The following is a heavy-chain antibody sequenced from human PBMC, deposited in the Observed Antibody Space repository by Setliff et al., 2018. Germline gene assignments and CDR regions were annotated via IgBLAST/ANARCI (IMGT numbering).Heavy chain of an antibody. CDR3: ARMSGFQYIDV. V-gene: IGHV4-59*08. Sequence: SETLSLTCSISGASISSHFWSWIRRPPGKGLEWIGYIYNSGSTNYNPSLKSRVTISLDTSKNQFSLSLTSVTAEDTAAYYCARMSGFQYIDVWDKGTTVTVSS. J-gene: IGHJ6*03. CDR1: GASISSHF. CDR2: IYNSGST. D-gene: IGHD3-3*01.